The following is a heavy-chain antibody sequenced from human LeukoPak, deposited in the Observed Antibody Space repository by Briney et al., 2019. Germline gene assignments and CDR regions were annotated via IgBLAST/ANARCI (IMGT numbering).Heavy chain of an antibody. CDR1: GGSFSGYY. Sequence: SETLSLTCAVYGGSFSGYYWSWIRQPPGKGLEWIGEINHSGSTNYNPSLKSRVTISVDTSKNQFSLKLSSVTAADTAVYYCAGSGYSGYDLNYWGRGTLVTVSS. CDR2: INHSGST. D-gene: IGHD5-12*01. CDR3: AGSGYSGYDLNY. J-gene: IGHJ4*02. V-gene: IGHV4-34*01.